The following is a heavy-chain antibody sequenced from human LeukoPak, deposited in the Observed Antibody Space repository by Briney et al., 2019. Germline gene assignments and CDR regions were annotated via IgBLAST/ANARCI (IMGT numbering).Heavy chain of an antibody. J-gene: IGHJ5*02. CDR2: IYHSGST. Sequence: PSETLSLTCTVSGASISGYYWSWIRQPPGKGLEWIGYIYHSGSTYYNPSLKSRVTISVDRSKNQFSLKLSSVTAADTAVYYCARGRVGAAAASWFDPWGQGTLVTVSS. CDR3: ARGRVGAAAASWFDP. D-gene: IGHD6-13*01. CDR1: GASISGYY. V-gene: IGHV4-59*12.